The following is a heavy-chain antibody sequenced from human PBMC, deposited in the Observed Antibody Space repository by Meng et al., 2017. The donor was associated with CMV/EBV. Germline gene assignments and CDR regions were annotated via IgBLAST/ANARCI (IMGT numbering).Heavy chain of an antibody. D-gene: IGHD1-1*01. CDR1: GGSTSRHY. CDR2: IYFSGST. J-gene: IGHJ6*02. V-gene: IGHV4-59*11. Sequence: SETLSPTCTVSGGSTSRHYWTWTRQPPGKGLEWIGYIYFSGSTNYNPSLKSRVTISVDTSKNQFSLKLSSVTAADTAVYYCARDLGQNWRGDYGMDVWGQGTTVTVSS. CDR3: ARDLGQNWRGDYGMDV.